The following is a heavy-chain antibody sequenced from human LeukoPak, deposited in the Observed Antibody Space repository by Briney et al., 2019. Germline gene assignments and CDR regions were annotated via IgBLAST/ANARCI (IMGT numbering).Heavy chain of an antibody. CDR3: ARDLGRVVVPAVTEEYYMDV. CDR1: GYTFTSYG. CDR2: ISAHNGNT. V-gene: IGHV1-18*01. Sequence: EASVKVSCRASGYTFTSYGISWVRQAPGQGLEWMGWISAHNGNTNYAQKLQGRVTMTTDTSTSTAYMELRSLRSDDTAVYYCARDLGRVVVPAVTEEYYMDVWGKGTTVTVSS. J-gene: IGHJ6*03. D-gene: IGHD2-2*01.